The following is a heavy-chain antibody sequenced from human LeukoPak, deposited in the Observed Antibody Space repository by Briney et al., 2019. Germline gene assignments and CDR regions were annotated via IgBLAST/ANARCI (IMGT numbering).Heavy chain of an antibody. CDR2: ISGSGGST. J-gene: IGHJ4*02. D-gene: IGHD3-10*01. CDR1: GFTFSSYA. V-gene: IGHV3-23*01. Sequence: GGSLRLSCAASGFTFSSYAMSWVRPAPGKGLEWVSAISGSGGSTYYADSVKGRFTISRDNSKNTLYLQMNSLRAEDTAVYYCAKGRAASSGYFDYWGQGTLVTVSS. CDR3: AKGRAASSGYFDY.